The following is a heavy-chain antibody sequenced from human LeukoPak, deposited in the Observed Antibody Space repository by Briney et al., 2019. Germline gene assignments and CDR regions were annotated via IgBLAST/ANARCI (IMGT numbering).Heavy chain of an antibody. V-gene: IGHV3-23*01. D-gene: IGHD1-1*01. CDR3: ANSGTPLNNYYYGLDV. CDR1: GITFSSYA. CDR2: IYSTGGT. J-gene: IGHJ6*02. Sequence: PGGSLRLSCAASGITFSSYAISWVRQAPGKGLEWVSVIYSTGGTYYADSVKGRFTIYRDNSKNTLYLQMNSLRAEDTAVYYCANSGTPLNNYYYGLDVWGPGTTVTVSS.